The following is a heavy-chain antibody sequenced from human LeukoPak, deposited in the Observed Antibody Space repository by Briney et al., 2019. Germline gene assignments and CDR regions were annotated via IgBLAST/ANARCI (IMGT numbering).Heavy chain of an antibody. CDR3: ARRNPYDSGGYYYAFDY. CDR2: VSYSGST. D-gene: IGHD3-22*01. CDR1: GGSISGYY. V-gene: IGHV4-59*01. J-gene: IGHJ4*02. Sequence: PSETLSLTCTVSGGSISGYYWSWIRQPPGKGLEWIGYVSYSGSTNYNPSLKSRVTISVDTSKNQVSLKLRSVTAADTAVYYCARRNPYDSGGYYYAFDYWGREPWSPSPQ.